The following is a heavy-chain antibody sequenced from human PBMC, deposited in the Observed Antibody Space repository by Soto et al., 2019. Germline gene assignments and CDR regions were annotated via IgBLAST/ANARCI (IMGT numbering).Heavy chain of an antibody. V-gene: IGHV4-39*01. J-gene: IGHJ6*02. D-gene: IGHD6-13*01. Sequence: SETLSLTCTFSGGSISSSSYYWGWIRQPPGKGLEWIGSIYYSGSTYYNPSLKSRVTISVDTSKNQFSLKLSSVTAADTAVYYCARQGSSWYLGYYYYYYGMDVWGQGTTVTVSS. CDR1: GGSISSSSYY. CDR2: IYYSGST. CDR3: ARQGSSWYLGYYYYYYGMDV.